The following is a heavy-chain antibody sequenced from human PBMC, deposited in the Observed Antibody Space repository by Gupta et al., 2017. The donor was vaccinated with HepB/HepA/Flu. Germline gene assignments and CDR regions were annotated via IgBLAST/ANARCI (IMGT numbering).Heavy chain of an antibody. CDR3: AKDLGYGSSTSCYAFDI. CDR1: GFTFDDYA. J-gene: IGHJ3*02. D-gene: IGHD2-2*01. CDR2: ISWNSGSI. Sequence: RSLSLPCAASGFTFDDYAMHWVRQAPGKGLEWVSGISWNSGSIGYADSVKGRFTISRDNAKNSLYLQMNSLRAEETALYYCAKDLGYGSSTSCYAFDIWGQGTMVTVSS. V-gene: IGHV3-9*01.